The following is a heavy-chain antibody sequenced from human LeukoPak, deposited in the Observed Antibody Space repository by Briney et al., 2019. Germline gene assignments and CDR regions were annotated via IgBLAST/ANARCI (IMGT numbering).Heavy chain of an antibody. Sequence: GESLKISCKGSGYSFTTYWIGWVRQMPGKGLEWMGIIYPGDSDTRYSPSFQGQVIISADKSISTAYLQWSSLQASDTAMYYCGTNKESQDPPPGRHSKHWGRATLVTAS. D-gene: IGHD2-15*01. CDR2: IYPGDSDT. V-gene: IGHV5-51*01. CDR3: GTNKESQDPPPGRHSKH. CDR1: GYSFTTYW. J-gene: IGHJ1*01.